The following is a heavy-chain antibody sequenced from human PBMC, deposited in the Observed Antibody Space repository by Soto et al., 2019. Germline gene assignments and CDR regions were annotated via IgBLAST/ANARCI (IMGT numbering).Heavy chain of an antibody. CDR3: AAPHFDWSRGGWFDP. CDR2: IVVGSGNT. V-gene: IGHV1-58*02. CDR1: GFTFTSSA. J-gene: IGHJ5*02. D-gene: IGHD3-9*01. Sequence: QMQLVQSGPEVKKPGTSVKVSCKASGFTFTSSAMQWVRQARGRRLEWIGWIVVGSGNTNYAQKFQERVTITRDMSTSTAYMELSSLRSEDTAVYYCAAPHFDWSRGGWFDPWGQGTLVTVSS.